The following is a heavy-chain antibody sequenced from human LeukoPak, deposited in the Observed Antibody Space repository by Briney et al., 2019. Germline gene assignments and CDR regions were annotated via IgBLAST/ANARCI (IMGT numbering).Heavy chain of an antibody. D-gene: IGHD3-3*01. V-gene: IGHV1-18*01. CDR3: ARVVITIFGVVIRLFDY. Sequence: ASVKVSCKASGYTFTSYGISWVRQAPGQGLEWMGWLSAYNGNTNYAQKLQGRVTMTTDTSTSTAYMELRSLRSDDTAVYYCARVVITIFGVVIRLFDYWGQGTLVTVSS. CDR2: LSAYNGNT. J-gene: IGHJ4*02. CDR1: GYTFTSYG.